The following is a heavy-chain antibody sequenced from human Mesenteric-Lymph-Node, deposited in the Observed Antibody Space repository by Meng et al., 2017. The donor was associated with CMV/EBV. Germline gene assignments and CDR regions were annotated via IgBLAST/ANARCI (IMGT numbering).Heavy chain of an antibody. D-gene: IGHD6-13*01. Sequence: QFQLVQSGAEVNKPGSSLNLSCKASVGTFSSYNISWVRQAPGQGLEWMGRIIPILGIANYAQKFQGRVTITADKSTSTAYMELSSLRSEDTAVYYCAGGIAAAGSRWFDPWGQGTLVTVSS. CDR3: AGGIAAAGSRWFDP. CDR2: IIPILGIA. CDR1: VGTFSSYN. V-gene: IGHV1-69*02. J-gene: IGHJ5*02.